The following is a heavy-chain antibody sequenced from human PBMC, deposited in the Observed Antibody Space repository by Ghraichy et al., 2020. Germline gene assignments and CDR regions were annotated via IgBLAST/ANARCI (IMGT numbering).Heavy chain of an antibody. CDR3: ARHLDVTYYDFWSGYYTLPFDY. V-gene: IGHV4-39*01. CDR2: IYYSGST. CDR1: GGSISSSSYY. D-gene: IGHD3-3*01. Sequence: SETLSLTCTVSGGSISSSSYYWGWIRQPPGKGLEWIGSIYYSGSTYYKPSLKSRVTISVDTSKNQFSLKLSSVTAADTAVYYCARHLDVTYYDFWSGYYTLPFDYWGQGTLVTVSS. J-gene: IGHJ4*02.